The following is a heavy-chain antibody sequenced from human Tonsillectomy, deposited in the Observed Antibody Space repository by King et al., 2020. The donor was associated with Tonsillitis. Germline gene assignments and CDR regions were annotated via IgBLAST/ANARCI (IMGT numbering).Heavy chain of an antibody. CDR3: ARAGDSSGYYFSI. Sequence: QLVQSGGGLVKPGGSLRLSCAASGFTFSSYTMNWVRQAPGKGLEWVSFICSSSSYIYYANSVKGRFTISRDNAKNSLYLQMNTLRAEETAVYYCARAGDSSGYYFSIWGQGTMVTVSS. D-gene: IGHD3-22*01. V-gene: IGHV3-21*01. CDR2: ICSSSSYI. J-gene: IGHJ3*02. CDR1: GFTFSSYT.